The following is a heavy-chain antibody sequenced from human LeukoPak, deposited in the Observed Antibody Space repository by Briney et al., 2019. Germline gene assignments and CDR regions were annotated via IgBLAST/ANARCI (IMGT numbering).Heavy chain of an antibody. Sequence: ASVKVSCKASGGTFSSYAISWVRQAPGQGLEWMGGIIPIFGTANYAQKFQGRVTITADKSTSTAYMELSSLRSEDTAVYYCARARSGWLTINSKYYFDYWGQGTLVTVSS. CDR3: ARARSGWLTINSKYYFDY. J-gene: IGHJ4*02. CDR1: GGTFSSYA. D-gene: IGHD6-19*01. CDR2: IIPIFGTA. V-gene: IGHV1-69*06.